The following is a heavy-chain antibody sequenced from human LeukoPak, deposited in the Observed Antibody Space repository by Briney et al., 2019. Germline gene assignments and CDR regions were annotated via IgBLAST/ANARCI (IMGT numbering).Heavy chain of an antibody. J-gene: IGHJ6*04. D-gene: IGHD3-10*02. V-gene: IGHV3-48*03. CDR1: GFTFSSCE. CDR2: ISSSGSTI. CDR3: AELGMIGGV. Sequence: GGSLRLSCAASGFTFSSCEMNWVRQAPGKGLEWVSYISSSGSTIYYADSVKGRFTISRDNAKNSLYLQMNSLRAEDTAVYYCAELGMIGGVWGKGTTVTISS.